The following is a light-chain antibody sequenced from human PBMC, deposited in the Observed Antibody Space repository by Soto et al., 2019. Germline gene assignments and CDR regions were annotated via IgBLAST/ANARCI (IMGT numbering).Light chain of an antibody. Sequence: QSVLTQPASVSGSPGQSITISCTGTSSDIGSYNLVSWYHQHPGKAPKLMIYEATERPSGVSNRFSGSKSGTTASLTISGLQAEDEADYYCCSYAGSSTYVFGTGTKVTVL. CDR1: SSDIGSYNL. CDR2: EAT. CDR3: CSYAGSSTYV. V-gene: IGLV2-23*01. J-gene: IGLJ1*01.